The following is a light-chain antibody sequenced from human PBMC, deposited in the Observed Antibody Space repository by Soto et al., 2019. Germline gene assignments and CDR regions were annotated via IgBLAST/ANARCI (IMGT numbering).Light chain of an antibody. V-gene: IGKV3-15*01. J-gene: IGKJ4*01. CDR3: QQYQNWPPLT. CDR1: QGVSRN. Sequence: EIVMTQSPATLSVSPGERATLSCRASQGVSRNLAWYQQKPGQAPRLLIYDASTRAIGIPARFSGSGSGTEFTLTLSSLQSEDFALYYCQQYQNWPPLTFGGGTKVEIK. CDR2: DAS.